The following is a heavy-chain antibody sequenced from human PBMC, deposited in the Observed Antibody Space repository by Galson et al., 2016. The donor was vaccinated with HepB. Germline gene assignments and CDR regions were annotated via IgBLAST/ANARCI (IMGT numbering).Heavy chain of an antibody. V-gene: IGHV3-7*03. D-gene: IGHD3-16*01. J-gene: IGHJ4*02. Sequence: SLRLSCAASGFTFSNYWMTWVRQAPGKGLEWVANIKQDGSEKYYVDSVKGRFTISRDNAKNTLYLYMNSLSAGDTALYYCGKHGGFDYWGQGALVTVSS. CDR1: GFTFSNYW. CDR2: IKQDGSEK. CDR3: GKHGGFDY.